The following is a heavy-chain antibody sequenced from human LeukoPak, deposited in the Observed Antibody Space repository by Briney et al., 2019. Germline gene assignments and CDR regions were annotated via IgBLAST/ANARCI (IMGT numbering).Heavy chain of an antibody. CDR1: GFTFSSYS. D-gene: IGHD5-18*01. CDR2: ISSSSSYI. V-gene: IGHV3-21*01. J-gene: IGHJ4*02. CDR3: ARHLSGVTGYTYGRGIDY. Sequence: GGSLRLSCAASGFTFSSYSMNWVRQAPGKGLEWVSSISSSSSYIYYADSVKGRFTISRDNAKNSLYLQMNSLRAEDTAVYYCARHLSGVTGYTYGRGIDYWGQGSLVTVSS.